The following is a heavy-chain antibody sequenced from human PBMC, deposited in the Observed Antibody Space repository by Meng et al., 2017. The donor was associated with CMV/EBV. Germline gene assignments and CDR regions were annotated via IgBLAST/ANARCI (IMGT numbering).Heavy chain of an antibody. CDR2: IYYSGST. CDR1: GGSISSSSYY. Sequence: SETLSPTCTVFGGSISSSSYYWGWIRQPPGKGLEWIGSIYYSGSTYYNPSLKSRVTISVDTSKNQFSLKLSSVTAADPAVYYCARDGYYDFWSGYYTPSYYYGMDVWGQGTTVTVSS. V-gene: IGHV4-39*07. CDR3: ARDGYYDFWSGYYTPSYYYGMDV. D-gene: IGHD3-3*01. J-gene: IGHJ6*02.